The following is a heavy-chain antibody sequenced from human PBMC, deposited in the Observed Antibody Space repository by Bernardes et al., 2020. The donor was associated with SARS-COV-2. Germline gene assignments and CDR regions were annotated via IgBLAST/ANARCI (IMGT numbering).Heavy chain of an antibody. J-gene: IGHJ5*02. V-gene: IGHV1-18*01. Sequence: ASVKVSCQASGYTFTNYGISWVRQAPGQGLEWMGWIGGYKGNTHYAQKFQDRVIMTIDTSTSTAYMELRSLKSGDTAVYYCARDWATETTGDWLDPCGQGTLVTVSS. CDR1: GYTFTNYG. CDR3: ARDWATETTGDWLDP. CDR2: IGGYKGNT. D-gene: IGHD1-1*01.